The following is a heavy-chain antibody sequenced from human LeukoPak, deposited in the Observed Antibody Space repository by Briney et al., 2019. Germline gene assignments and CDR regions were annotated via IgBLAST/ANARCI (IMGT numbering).Heavy chain of an antibody. D-gene: IGHD6-13*01. CDR2: INPNSGGT. CDR1: GYTFTGYY. CDR3: ARGRYSSSWDNWFDP. Sequence: GASVKVSCKASGYTFTGYYMHWVRQAPGQGLEWMGWINPNSGGTNYAQKLQGRVTMTRDTSISTAYMELSRLRSDDTAVYYCARGRYSSSWDNWFDPWGQGTLVTVSS. J-gene: IGHJ5*02. V-gene: IGHV1-2*02.